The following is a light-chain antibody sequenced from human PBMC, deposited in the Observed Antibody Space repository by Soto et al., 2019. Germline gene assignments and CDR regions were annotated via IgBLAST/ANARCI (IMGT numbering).Light chain of an antibody. CDR3: QQRSNWPPYT. J-gene: IGKJ2*01. V-gene: IGKV3-11*01. CDR1: QSVSSY. CDR2: DAS. Sequence: EILLTQCPATLSLSPGERATLSCRASQSVSSYLAWYQQKPGQAPRLLIYDASNRATGIPARFSGSGSGTDFTLTISSLEPEDFAVYYCQQRSNWPPYTFGQGTKVDIK.